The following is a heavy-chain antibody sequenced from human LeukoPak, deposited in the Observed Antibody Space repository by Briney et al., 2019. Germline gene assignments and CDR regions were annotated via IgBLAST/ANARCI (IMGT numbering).Heavy chain of an antibody. CDR3: ARRDTAMVGEYYYYGMDV. CDR1: GYTFTGYY. J-gene: IGHJ6*02. Sequence: ASVKVSCKASGYTFTGYYMHWVRQAPGQGLEWMGWINPNSGGANYAQKFQGRVTMTRDTSISTAYMELSRLRSDDTAVYYCARRDTAMVGEYYYYGMDVWGQGTTVTVSS. CDR2: INPNSGGA. V-gene: IGHV1-2*02. D-gene: IGHD5-18*01.